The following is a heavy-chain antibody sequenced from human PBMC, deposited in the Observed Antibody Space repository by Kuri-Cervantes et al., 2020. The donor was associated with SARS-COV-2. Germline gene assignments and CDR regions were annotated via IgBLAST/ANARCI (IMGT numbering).Heavy chain of an antibody. V-gene: IGHV3-48*04. D-gene: IGHD3-3*01. J-gene: IGHJ4*02. Sequence: GESLKISCAASGFIFSSHSMNWVRQAPGKGLEWVSYISSSSSTIYYADSVKGRFTISRDNAKNSLYLQMNSLRAEDTAVYYCARVGAYYDFWSGYGPFDYWGQGTLVTVSS. CDR2: ISSSSSTI. CDR1: GFIFSSHS. CDR3: ARVGAYYDFWSGYGPFDY.